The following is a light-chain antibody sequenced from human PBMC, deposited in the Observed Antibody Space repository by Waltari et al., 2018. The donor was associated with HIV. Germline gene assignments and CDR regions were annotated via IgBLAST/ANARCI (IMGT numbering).Light chain of an antibody. CDR1: QTISSY. V-gene: IGKV1-39*01. CDR3: QQSYSTPWT. Sequence: DIQMNQSPSSLSASVGDRVTITCRASQTISSYLNWYQQKPENAPKLLIYAASSLQSGVPSRFSGSGSGTDFTLTISSLQPEDFATYYCQQSYSTPWTFGQGTKVEIK. CDR2: AAS. J-gene: IGKJ1*01.